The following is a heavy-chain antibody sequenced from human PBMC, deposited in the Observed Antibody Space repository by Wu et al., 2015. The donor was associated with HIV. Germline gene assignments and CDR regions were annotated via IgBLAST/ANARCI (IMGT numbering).Heavy chain of an antibody. Sequence: QVQLVHSGAELKKPGSEVKVSCKASGGTFSSFAISWVRQAPGQGFEWVGGIIPLFDSATYAPTLEGRVTITVDESTSTSFLQVRSLRSEDTAVYYCARVGGSSWYREFDLWGQGDNGHRLF. V-gene: IGHV1-69*12. J-gene: IGHJ3*01. CDR1: GGTFSSFA. D-gene: IGHD6-13*01. CDR3: ARVGGSSWYREFDL. CDR2: IIPLFDSA.